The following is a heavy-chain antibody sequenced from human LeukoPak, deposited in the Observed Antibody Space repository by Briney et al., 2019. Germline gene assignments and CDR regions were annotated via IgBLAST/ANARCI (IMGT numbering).Heavy chain of an antibody. J-gene: IGHJ5*02. CDR3: ARDPRVYYGSGYNWFDP. Sequence: ASVKVSCKASGYTFTSYDINWVRQATGQGLEWMGWMNPNSGNTGYAKKFQGRVTMTRNTSISTAYMELSSLRSEDTAVYYCARDPRVYYGSGYNWFDPWGQGTLVTVSS. CDR2: MNPNSGNT. CDR1: GYTFTSYD. V-gene: IGHV1-8*01. D-gene: IGHD3-10*01.